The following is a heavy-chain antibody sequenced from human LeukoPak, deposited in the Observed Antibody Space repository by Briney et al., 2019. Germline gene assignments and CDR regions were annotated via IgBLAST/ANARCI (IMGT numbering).Heavy chain of an antibody. D-gene: IGHD3-22*01. Sequence: PSETLSLTCAVYGGSFSGCYWSWIRQPPGKGLEWIGEINHSGSTNYNPSLKSRVTISVDTSKNQFSLKLSSVTAADTAVYYCARLIRITMIVVVIDRGFDYWGQGTLVTVSS. CDR2: INHSGST. CDR3: ARLIRITMIVVVIDRGFDY. J-gene: IGHJ4*02. V-gene: IGHV4-34*01. CDR1: GGSFSGCY.